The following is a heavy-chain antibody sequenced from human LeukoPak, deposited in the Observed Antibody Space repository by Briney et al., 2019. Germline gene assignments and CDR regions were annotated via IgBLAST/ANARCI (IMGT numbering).Heavy chain of an antibody. J-gene: IGHJ4*02. CDR1: EFSVGSNY. CDR3: ARGPSGYHNT. D-gene: IGHD5-12*01. Sequence: PGGSLRLSCAASEFSVGSNYMTWVRQAPGKGLEWVSLIHSGGGKYYAESVKGRFTISTDNSNNTLYLQMTSLRAEDTAVYYGARGPSGYHNTGGQGTLVTVSS. CDR2: IHSGGGK. V-gene: IGHV3-66*01.